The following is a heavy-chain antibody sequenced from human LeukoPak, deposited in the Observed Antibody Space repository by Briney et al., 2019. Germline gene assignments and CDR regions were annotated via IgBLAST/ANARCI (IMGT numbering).Heavy chain of an antibody. CDR2: TYYSWNT. CDR3: ARWRDCSSTSCSNWFDP. D-gene: IGHD2-2*01. J-gene: IGHJ5*02. Sequence: SSETLSLTSTASRASISSYYWSWIRQSPGKGLEWIGYTYYSWNTNYNPSLKSRVTISVDTSKNQFSLKLSSVTAADTAVYYCARWRDCSSTSCSNWFDPWGQGTLVTVSS. CDR1: RASISSYY. V-gene: IGHV4-59*01.